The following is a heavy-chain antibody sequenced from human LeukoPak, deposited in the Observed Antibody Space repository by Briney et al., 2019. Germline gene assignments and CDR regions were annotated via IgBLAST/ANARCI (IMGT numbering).Heavy chain of an antibody. J-gene: IGHJ4*02. D-gene: IGHD3-22*01. CDR1: GFTVNTNH. Sequence: GGSLRLSCAVSGFTVNTNHMTWVRQAPGKGLEWVSAINDVDTPYYADTVRGRFTISRDSAKNTLYLQMKSLRAEDTAVYYCARDMIHSSGAFDSWGQGTLVTVSS. V-gene: IGHV3-53*01. CDR2: INDVDTP. CDR3: ARDMIHSSGAFDS.